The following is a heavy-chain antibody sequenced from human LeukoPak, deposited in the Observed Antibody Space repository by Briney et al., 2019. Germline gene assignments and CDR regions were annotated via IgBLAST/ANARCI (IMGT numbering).Heavy chain of an antibody. CDR2: IYGGGRT. CDR3: ARHESAFVKETYYSYFCMDV. J-gene: IGHJ6*03. D-gene: IGHD3-3*01. CDR1: GGSISTYF. Sequence: PSETLSLTCTVSGGSISTYFWSWIRQPPGKGLEWIGYIYGGGRTNYSPSLKSRVTISEDTSRKQLSLKLNSVTVADTAVYYCARHESAFVKETYYSYFCMDVWGKGTTVTVSS. V-gene: IGHV4-59*08.